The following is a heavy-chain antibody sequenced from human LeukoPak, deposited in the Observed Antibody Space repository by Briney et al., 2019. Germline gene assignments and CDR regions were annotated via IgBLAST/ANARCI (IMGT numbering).Heavy chain of an antibody. J-gene: IGHJ4*02. Sequence: GGTLRLSCAASGFSFSSYGMSWVRQAPGKGLEWVSGISDSGDSTYYADSVKGRFTISRDISKNTLFLQMNSLRAEDTAVYYCAKDFGYCSSTSCDLDYWGQGTLVTVSS. CDR3: AKDFGYCSSTSCDLDY. D-gene: IGHD2-2*01. CDR2: ISDSGDST. CDR1: GFSFSSYG. V-gene: IGHV3-23*01.